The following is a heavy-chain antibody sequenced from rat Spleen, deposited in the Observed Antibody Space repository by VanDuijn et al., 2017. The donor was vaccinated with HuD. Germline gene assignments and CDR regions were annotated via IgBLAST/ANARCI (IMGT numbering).Heavy chain of an antibody. J-gene: IGHJ2*01. CDR1: GFTFSDYG. D-gene: IGHD1-2*01. Sequence: EVKLVESGGGLVQPGRSMKLSCADSGFTFSDYGMAWVLQAPTKGLEWVASISYDGGSTYYRDSVKGRFTVSRDNAKRTLYLQMESLRSEDTATYYCARDMSRTIAAKSYYFEYWGQGVMVTVSS. V-gene: IGHV5-20*01. CDR2: ISYDGGST. CDR3: ARDMSRTIAAKSYYFEY.